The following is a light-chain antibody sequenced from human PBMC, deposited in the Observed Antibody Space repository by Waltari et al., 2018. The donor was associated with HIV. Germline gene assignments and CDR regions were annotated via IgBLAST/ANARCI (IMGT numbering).Light chain of an antibody. CDR2: AAS. V-gene: IGKV1-39*01. CDR1: QSISSY. J-gene: IGKJ1*01. Sequence: DIQMTQSPSSLSASVGDRVTISCRASQSISSYLNWYQQKPGKAPKLLIYAASSLQSGVPSRFSGSGSGTDFTLTISSLQPEDFATYYCQQSYSTPQTFDQGP. CDR3: QQSYSTPQT.